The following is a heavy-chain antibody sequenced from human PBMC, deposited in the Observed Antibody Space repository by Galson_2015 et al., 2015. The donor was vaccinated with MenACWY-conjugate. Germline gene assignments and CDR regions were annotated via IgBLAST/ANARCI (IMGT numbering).Heavy chain of an antibody. J-gene: IGHJ4*02. V-gene: IGHV3-7*03. Sequence: SLRLSCAASGFTLSHYYMSWVRQAPGKGLEWVATIRGDGSETFHLNSVKDRFTISRDNAQNSLFLQMDSLRPEDTAVYYCARPVRNRLTIAVPYHFDHWGQGILVAVSS. CDR2: IRGDGSET. CDR1: GFTLSHYY. D-gene: IGHD2-21*01. CDR3: ARPVRNRLTIAVPYHFDH.